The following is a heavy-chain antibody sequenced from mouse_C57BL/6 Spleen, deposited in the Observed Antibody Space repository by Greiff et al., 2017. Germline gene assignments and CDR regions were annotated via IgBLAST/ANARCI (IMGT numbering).Heavy chain of an antibody. CDR3: ASEGYRVFDV. V-gene: IGHV1-22*01. D-gene: IGHD2-3*01. CDR2: INPNNGGT. Sequence: DVKLVESGPELVKPGASVKMSCKASGYTFTDYNMHWVKQSHGKSLEWIGYINPNNGGTSYNQKFKGKATLTVNKSSSTAYMELRSLTSEDSAVYYCASEGYRVFDVWGTGTTVTVSS. J-gene: IGHJ1*03. CDR1: GYTFTDYN.